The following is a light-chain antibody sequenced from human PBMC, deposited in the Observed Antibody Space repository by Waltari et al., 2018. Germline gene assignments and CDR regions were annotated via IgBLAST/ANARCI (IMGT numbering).Light chain of an antibody. CDR2: GNS. J-gene: IGLJ2*01. CDR3: QSYDSSLSGGV. Sequence: QSVLTQPPSVSGAPGQRVTISCTGTSSNTGDGYEVHWYQQLPGTAPKLLIYGNSNRPSGVPDRFSGSKSGTSASLAITGLQAEDEADYYCQSYDSSLSGGVFGGGTKLTVL. CDR1: SSNTGDGYE. V-gene: IGLV1-40*01.